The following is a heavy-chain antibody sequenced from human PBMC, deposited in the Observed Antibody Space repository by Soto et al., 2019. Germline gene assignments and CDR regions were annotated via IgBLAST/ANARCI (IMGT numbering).Heavy chain of an antibody. CDR2: IIPILGIA. CDR1: GGTFSSYT. Sequence: QVQLVQSGAEVKKPGSSVKVSCKASGGTFSSYTISWVRQAPGQGLEWMGRIIPILGIANYAQKFQGRVKITADKSTSTAYMELSSLRSEDTAVYYCAGAYSGYDYVDYWGQGTLVTVSS. J-gene: IGHJ4*02. D-gene: IGHD5-12*01. CDR3: AGAYSGYDYVDY. V-gene: IGHV1-69*02.